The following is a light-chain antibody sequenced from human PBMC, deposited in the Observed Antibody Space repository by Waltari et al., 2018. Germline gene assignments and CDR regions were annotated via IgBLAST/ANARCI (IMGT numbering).Light chain of an antibody. CDR2: ETN. J-gene: IGLJ1*01. CDR3: CAYAGPTFYV. Sequence: QSALTQPASVSGSPGQSITISCTGSSSDIGSYNFVSWFQQYPGQAPKLMIYETNKRPSGVSNRFSGSKSGNTASLTISGLQAEDEADYYCCAYAGPTFYVFATGTKVTVL. V-gene: IGLV2-23*01. CDR1: SSDIGSYNF.